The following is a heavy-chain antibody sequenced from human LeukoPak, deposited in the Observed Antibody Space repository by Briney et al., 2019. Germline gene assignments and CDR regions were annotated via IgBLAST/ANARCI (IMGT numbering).Heavy chain of an antibody. V-gene: IGHV3-23*01. CDR3: TKGPSIEAAGYNWFNP. Sequence: GGSLRLSCAASGFTFFDFAMIWVRQASGQGLEWVSSINGNGRTTYYADSVNGRFTISRDNSKNTLYLQMTSLRVEDTATYYCTKGPSIEAAGYNWFNPWGQGTLVTVSS. D-gene: IGHD6-13*01. CDR2: INGNGRTT. J-gene: IGHJ5*02. CDR1: GFTFFDFA.